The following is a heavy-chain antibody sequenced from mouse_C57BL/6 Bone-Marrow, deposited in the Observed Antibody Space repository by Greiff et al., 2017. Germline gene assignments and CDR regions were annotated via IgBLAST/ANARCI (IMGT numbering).Heavy chain of an antibody. V-gene: IGHV1-9*01. CDR1: GYTFTGYW. J-gene: IGHJ4*01. CDR3: ARKIATVPLYCAMDY. D-gene: IGHD1-1*01. CDR2: IFPGGGST. Sequence: VQLQQSGAELMKPGASVKLSCKATGYTFTGYWIEWVKQRPGHGLEWIGEIFPGGGSTNYNEKFKGKATLTADTSSNTAYMQLSSLTTEDSAIXYCARKIATVPLYCAMDYWGQGTSVTVSA.